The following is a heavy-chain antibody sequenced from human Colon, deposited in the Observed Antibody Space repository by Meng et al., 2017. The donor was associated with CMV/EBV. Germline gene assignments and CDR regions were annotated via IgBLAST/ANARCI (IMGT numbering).Heavy chain of an antibody. Sequence: SGKVSCKASGYTFSNYHVKWVRQAPGQGLEWMGWINTNTGNPTYAQGFIGRFVFSLATSISTAYLQISGLKAEDTAVYYCSASFDYWGQGTLVTVSS. D-gene: IGHD3-16*01. CDR2: INTNTGNP. J-gene: IGHJ4*02. CDR1: GYTFSNYH. CDR3: SASFDY. V-gene: IGHV7-4-1*02.